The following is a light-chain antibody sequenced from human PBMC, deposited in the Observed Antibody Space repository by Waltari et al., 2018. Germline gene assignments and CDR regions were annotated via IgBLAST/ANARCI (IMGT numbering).Light chain of an antibody. V-gene: IGLV1-47*01. CDR3: GGWDDSLNAWV. CDR2: RNN. J-gene: IGLJ3*02. Sequence: SVLTQPPSASANPGQRVTVSCSGSRSHIGRTDIYWYQQLPGTAPKLLIYRNNQRPSGVPDRFSVSKSGTSASLAISGLRSEDEADYHCGGWDDSLNAWVFGGGTKLTVL. CDR1: RSHIGRTD.